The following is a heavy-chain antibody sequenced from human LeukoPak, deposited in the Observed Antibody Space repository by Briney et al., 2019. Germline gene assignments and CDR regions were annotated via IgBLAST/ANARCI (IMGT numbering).Heavy chain of an antibody. J-gene: IGHJ4*02. Sequence: AGGSLRLSCAASGFTFSNYAMYLVRQTPGKGLEVVANIKQDGSEKYYVDSVKGRFTISRANAKNSLYLQMNSLRAEDTAVYYCASGYYYPDYWGQGTLVTVSS. D-gene: IGHD3-22*01. V-gene: IGHV3-7*01. CDR2: IKQDGSEK. CDR3: ASGYYYPDY. CDR1: GFTFSNYA.